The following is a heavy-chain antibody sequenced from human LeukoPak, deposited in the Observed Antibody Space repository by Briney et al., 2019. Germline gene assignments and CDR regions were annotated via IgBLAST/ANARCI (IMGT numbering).Heavy chain of an antibody. CDR2: IRYDGSNK. Sequence: GGSLRLSCAASGFTFSSYGMHWVRQAPGKGLEWVAFIRYDGSNKYYADSVKGRLTISRDNSRDTLYLQMISLRAEDTAVYYCAKSAVGATLGDYWGQGTPVTVSS. V-gene: IGHV3-30*02. CDR1: GFTFSSYG. D-gene: IGHD1-26*01. J-gene: IGHJ4*02. CDR3: AKSAVGATLGDY.